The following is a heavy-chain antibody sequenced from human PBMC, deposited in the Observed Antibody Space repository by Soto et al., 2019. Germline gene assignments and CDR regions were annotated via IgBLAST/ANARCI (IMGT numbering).Heavy chain of an antibody. J-gene: IGHJ6*02. V-gene: IGHV4-61*08. CDR3: ARDSPYGDYYYGMDV. D-gene: IGHD4-17*01. CDR1: GGSISSGGYY. CDR2: IYYSGTT. Sequence: PSETLSLTCTVSGGSISSGGYYWSWIRQPPGKGLEWIGYIYYSGTTNYNPSLKSRVTISLDTSKNQFFLKLSSMTAADTAVYYCARDSPYGDYYYGMDVWGQGTTVTVSS.